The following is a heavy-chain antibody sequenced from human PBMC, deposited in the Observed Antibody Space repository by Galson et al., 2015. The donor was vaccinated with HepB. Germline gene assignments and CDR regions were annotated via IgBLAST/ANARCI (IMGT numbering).Heavy chain of an antibody. J-gene: IGHJ4*02. CDR3: AKQNEYYFDY. CDR1: GFMFSTYA. CDR2: FTGGGRGT. Sequence: SLRLSCAASGFMFSTYAMSWVRQAPGKGLEWVATFTGGGRGTSYADSVKGHFTISRDNSKNTLYLQMNTLRAEDTAIYYCAKQNEYYFDYWGQGALVTVFS. V-gene: IGHV3-23*01.